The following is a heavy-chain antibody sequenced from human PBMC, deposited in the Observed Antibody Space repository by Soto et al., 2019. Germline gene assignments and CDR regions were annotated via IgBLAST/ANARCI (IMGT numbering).Heavy chain of an antibody. Sequence: ASVKVSCKASGYTFTSYYMHWVRQAPGQGLEWMGIINPSGGSTSYAQKFQGRVTMTRDTSPSTVYMELSSLRSEDTAVYYCAGDFVLTGTGSERFDPWGQGTLFTVSS. CDR3: AGDFVLTGTGSERFDP. D-gene: IGHD1-20*01. CDR2: INPSGGST. J-gene: IGHJ5*02. V-gene: IGHV1-46*03. CDR1: GYTFTSYY.